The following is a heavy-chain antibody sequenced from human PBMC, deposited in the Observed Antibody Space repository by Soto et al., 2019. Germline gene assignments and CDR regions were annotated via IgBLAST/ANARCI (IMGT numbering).Heavy chain of an antibody. J-gene: IGHJ4*02. Sequence: SETLSLTCTVSGGSISSSSYYWGWIRQPPGKGLEWIGSIYYSGSTYYNPSLKSRVTISVDTSKNQFSLKLSSVTAADTAVYYGAAFSSYCSGGSCYFTTTWATEAFDYWGQGTLVTVSS. CDR3: AAFSSYCSGGSCYFTTTWATEAFDY. CDR2: IYYSGST. CDR1: GGSISSSSYY. D-gene: IGHD2-15*01. V-gene: IGHV4-39*01.